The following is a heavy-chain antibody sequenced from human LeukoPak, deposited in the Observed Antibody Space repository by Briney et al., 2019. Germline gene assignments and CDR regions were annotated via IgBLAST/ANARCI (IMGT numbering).Heavy chain of an antibody. V-gene: IGHV1-18*01. CDR3: ARDRSPDSGPIKREFYYGLDV. Sequence: ASVKVSCKTSGYTFSGYGISWVRQAPGQGLEWMGWITGNNGNTNYAPSLQGRVTMTTDTSTSTAYMELTSLRSDDTAVYFCARDRSPDSGPIKREFYYGLDVWGQGTTVTVSS. J-gene: IGHJ6*02. CDR2: ITGNNGNT. D-gene: IGHD1-14*01. CDR1: GYTFSGYG.